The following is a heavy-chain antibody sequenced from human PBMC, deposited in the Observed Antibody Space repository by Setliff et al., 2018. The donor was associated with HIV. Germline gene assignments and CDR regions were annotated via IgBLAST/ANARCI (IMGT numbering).Heavy chain of an antibody. Sequence: GGSLRLSCAASGFTFSGFTMYWVRQASGKGLEWVGRIGSKANSYATVYAASVKGRFTISRDDAENTAYLQMKSLKTEDTAVYYCAKDGHDQGRYYHMDVWGKGTTVTVSS. CDR3: AKDGHDQGRYYHMDV. V-gene: IGHV3-73*01. CDR1: GFTFSGFT. D-gene: IGHD1-1*01. CDR2: IGSKANSYAT. J-gene: IGHJ6*03.